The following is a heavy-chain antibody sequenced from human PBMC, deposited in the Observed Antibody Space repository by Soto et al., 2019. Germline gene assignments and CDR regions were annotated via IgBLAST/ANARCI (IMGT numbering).Heavy chain of an antibody. V-gene: IGHV4-59*01. Sequence: SETLSLTCTVSDGSIGSDYWSWIRQPPGKGLEWLGNIDYIGNTNYNPSLKSRVTMSIDTSKNQLSLNLTSVTAADTAVYYCARAPMVLSRSYFDSWGQGTPVTVSS. J-gene: IGHJ4*02. CDR2: IDYIGNT. CDR1: DGSIGSDY. CDR3: ARAPMVLSRSYFDS. D-gene: IGHD2-8*01.